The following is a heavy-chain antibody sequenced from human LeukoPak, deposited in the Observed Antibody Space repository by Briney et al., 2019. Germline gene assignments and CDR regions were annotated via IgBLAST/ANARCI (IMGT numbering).Heavy chain of an antibody. Sequence: GGYLRLSCAVSGLTFSTYWMTWVRQAPGKGLEWVASINQYGTEKYYVDSVKGRFTISRDNAKGSVYLQMNSLRDEDTAVYYCARSLGDDWGQGTLVTVFS. CDR2: INQYGTEK. V-gene: IGHV3-7*01. D-gene: IGHD3-16*01. CDR1: GLTFSTYW. CDR3: ARSLGDD. J-gene: IGHJ4*02.